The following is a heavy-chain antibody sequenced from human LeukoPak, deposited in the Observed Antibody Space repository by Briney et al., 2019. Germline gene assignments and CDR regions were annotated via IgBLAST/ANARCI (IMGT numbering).Heavy chain of an antibody. CDR3: ARVRGSGAAGFDY. CDR1: GFTFSSYW. CDR2: INAGNGNT. Sequence: GGSLRLSCAASGFTFSSYWMSWVRQAPGQRLEWMGWINAGNGNTKYSQKFQGRVTITRDTSASTAYMELSSLRSEDTAVYYCARVRGSGAAGFDYWGQGTLVTVSS. D-gene: IGHD3-10*01. J-gene: IGHJ4*02. V-gene: IGHV1-3*01.